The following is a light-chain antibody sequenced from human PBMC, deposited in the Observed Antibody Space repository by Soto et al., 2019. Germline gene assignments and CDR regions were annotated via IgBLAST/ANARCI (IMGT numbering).Light chain of an antibody. CDR1: QSFISIY. V-gene: IGKV3-20*01. Sequence: EIGWTQSPRTLSLSPGERATLSCRASQSFISIYLALYXHKPGQXXXXLIYGSSTSGTGVPARFSGSGSETDFTLTISRLEPEDFAVYYCQQYGSSPITFGQGTRLEIK. CDR2: GSS. J-gene: IGKJ5*01. CDR3: QQYGSSPIT.